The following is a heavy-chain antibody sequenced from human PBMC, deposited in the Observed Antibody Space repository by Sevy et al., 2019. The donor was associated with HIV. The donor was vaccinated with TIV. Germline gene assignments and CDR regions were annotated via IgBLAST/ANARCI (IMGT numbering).Heavy chain of an antibody. Sequence: SETLSLTCTVSGVSITNYYWGWIRQPPGKGLEWIGYVYDSGTTKYNPSLESRVNISVDTSKNQFSLRLSSVTAADMAIYYCVREMRWLRTAGFHYYGIDVWGQGTTVTVSS. CDR3: VREMRWLRTAGFHYYGIDV. CDR2: VYDSGTT. D-gene: IGHD2-21*02. CDR1: GVSITNYY. V-gene: IGHV4-59*08. J-gene: IGHJ6*02.